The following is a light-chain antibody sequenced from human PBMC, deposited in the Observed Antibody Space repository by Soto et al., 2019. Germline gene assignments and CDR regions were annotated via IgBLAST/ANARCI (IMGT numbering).Light chain of an antibody. CDR3: SSYRSRNTHV. V-gene: IGLV2-14*01. CDR2: EVT. J-gene: IGLJ1*01. Sequence: QSVLTQPASVSGSPGQSITISCTGTSSDVGGYNYVSWYQHHPGKAPKLIIYEVTSRPSGVSHRFSGSKSGNTASLTISGLQAEDEADYYCSSYRSRNTHVFGTGTKLTVL. CDR1: SSDVGGYNY.